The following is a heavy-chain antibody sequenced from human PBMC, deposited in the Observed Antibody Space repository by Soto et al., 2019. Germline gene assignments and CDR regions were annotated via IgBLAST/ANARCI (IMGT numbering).Heavy chain of an antibody. CDR1: GFTFSSYA. CDR3: AREASSRYYFDY. D-gene: IGHD3-16*02. CDR2: ISVSGGST. V-gene: IGHV3-23*01. J-gene: IGHJ4*02. Sequence: LRLSCAASGFTFSSYAMGWVRQAQGKGLEWVSSISVSGGSTNYADSVKGRFTISRDNSKTTLYLQMNSLRAEDTAVYYCAREASSRYYFDYWGRGTLVTVSS.